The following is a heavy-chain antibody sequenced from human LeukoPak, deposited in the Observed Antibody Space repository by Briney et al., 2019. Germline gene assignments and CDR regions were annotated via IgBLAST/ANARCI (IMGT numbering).Heavy chain of an antibody. D-gene: IGHD2-2*01. Sequence: GGSLRLSCAASGFTFSSYSMNWVRQAPGKGLEWVSSISSSSSYIYYADSVKGRFTISRDNAKNSLYLQMNSLRAEDTAVYYCAKEPPYQLLPPSGYNWFDPWGQGTLVTVSS. V-gene: IGHV3-21*01. J-gene: IGHJ5*02. CDR1: GFTFSSYS. CDR3: AKEPPYQLLPPSGYNWFDP. CDR2: ISSSSSYI.